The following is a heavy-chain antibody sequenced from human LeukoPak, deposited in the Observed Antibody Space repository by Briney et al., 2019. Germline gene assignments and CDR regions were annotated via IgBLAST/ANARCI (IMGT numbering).Heavy chain of an antibody. CDR3: ARGMDLLGLYYFDY. V-gene: IGHV1-2*04. Sequence: ASVKVSCKASGYTLTDYYLHWVRQAPGQGLEWMGWIHPNSGGTNYAQRFHDWVTMTRDTSTRTAYMELRLRSDDTAVYYCARGMDLLGLYYFDYWGQGTLVSVSS. CDR2: IHPNSGGT. J-gene: IGHJ4*02. D-gene: IGHD1-26*01. CDR1: GYTLTDYY.